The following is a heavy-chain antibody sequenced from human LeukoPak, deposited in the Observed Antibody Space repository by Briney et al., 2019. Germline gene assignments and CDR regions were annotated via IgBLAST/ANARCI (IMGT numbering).Heavy chain of an antibody. CDR2: IIPIFGTT. Sequence: SVKVSCKASGGTFSSYAISWVRQAPGQGLEWMGGIIPIFGTTNYAQKFQGRVTITADESTSTAYMELSSLRSEDTAVYYCARGRGIAVAGTGQPGGYWGQGTLVTVSS. J-gene: IGHJ4*02. D-gene: IGHD6-19*01. CDR3: ARGRGIAVAGTGQPGGY. V-gene: IGHV1-69*13. CDR1: GGTFSSYA.